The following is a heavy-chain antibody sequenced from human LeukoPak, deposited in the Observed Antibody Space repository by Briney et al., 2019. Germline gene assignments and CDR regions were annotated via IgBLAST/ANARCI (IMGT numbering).Heavy chain of an antibody. CDR2: ICPGDSDT. J-gene: IGHJ3*02. CDR1: GYSFSFYW. Sequence: GESLKISCKGSGYSFSFYWIGWVRQMPGKGLEWMGIICPGDSDTRYSPSFQGQVTLSADKSISTAYLQWSSLKASDTAMYYCARETPTRGAFDIWGQGTMVTVSS. V-gene: IGHV5-51*01. CDR3: ARETPTRGAFDI. D-gene: IGHD3-10*01.